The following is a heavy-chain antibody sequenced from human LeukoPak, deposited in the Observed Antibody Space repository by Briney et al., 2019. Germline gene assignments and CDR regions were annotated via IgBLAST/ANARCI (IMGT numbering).Heavy chain of an antibody. D-gene: IGHD3-16*02. J-gene: IGHJ3*02. V-gene: IGHV3-48*01. CDR2: ISSSSSTI. CDR3: ARAGVIPSAFDI. Sequence: GGCPRLSRAASVFTLCSYSMNWVCPAPGGGVDWVSYISSSSSTIYYADSVKGRFTISRDNAKNSLYLQMNSLRAEDTAVYYCARAGVIPSAFDIWGQGTMVTVSS. CDR1: VFTLCSYS.